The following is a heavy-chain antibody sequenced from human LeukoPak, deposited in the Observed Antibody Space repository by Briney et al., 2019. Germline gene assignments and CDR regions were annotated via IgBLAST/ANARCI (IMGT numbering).Heavy chain of an antibody. V-gene: IGHV4-30-2*01. CDR1: GGSISSGGYS. CDR3: ARASRITMVRGVSRGYWYFDL. J-gene: IGHJ2*01. D-gene: IGHD3-10*01. CDR2: IYHSGST. Sequence: SQTLSLTCAVSGGSISSGGYSWSWIRQPPGKGLEWIGYIYHSGSTYYHPSLKSRVTISVDRSKNQFSLKLSSVTAADTAVYYCARASRITMVRGVSRGYWYFDLWGRGTLVTVSS.